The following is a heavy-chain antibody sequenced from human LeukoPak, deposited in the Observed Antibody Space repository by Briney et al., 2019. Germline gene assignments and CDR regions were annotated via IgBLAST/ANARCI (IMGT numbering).Heavy chain of an antibody. V-gene: IGHV3-48*01. D-gene: IGHD4-17*01. CDR2: ISSSSTSM. CDR1: GFTFSSYS. Sequence: PGGSLRLSCAASGFTFSSYSMNWVRQAPGKGLEWVSYISSSSTSMYYADSVKGRFTISRDNARNSLYLQMNSLRAEDTAVYYCARLTTMTTTGGPFDYWGQGTLVTVSS. CDR3: ARLTTMTTTGGPFDY. J-gene: IGHJ4*02.